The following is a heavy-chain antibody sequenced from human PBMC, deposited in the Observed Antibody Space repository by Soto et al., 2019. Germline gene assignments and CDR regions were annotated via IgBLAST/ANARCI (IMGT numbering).Heavy chain of an antibody. D-gene: IGHD4-17*01. V-gene: IGHV2-5*01. CDR1: GFSLTTTGVG. J-gene: IGHJ6*02. CDR2: IYWNDDK. Sequence: SGPTLVKPTQTLTLTCTFSGFSLTTTGVGVGWIRQPPGKALEWLAFIYWNDDKRYSPSLKSRLTITKDTSKNQVVLTQTNMAPVDTATYYCSHMLPNYGDYVSFGLDVWGQGTTVTVSS. CDR3: SHMLPNYGDYVSFGLDV.